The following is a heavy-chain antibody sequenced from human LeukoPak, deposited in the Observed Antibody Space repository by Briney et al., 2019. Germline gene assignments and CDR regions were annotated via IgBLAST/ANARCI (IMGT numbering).Heavy chain of an antibody. Sequence: GASVKVSCKASGYTFTGYYMHWVRQAPGQGLEWMGWINPNSGGTNYAQKFQGRVNMTRDTSISTAYMELSRLRSDDTAVYYCARCSQQWLVPDFDYWGQGTLVTVSS. CDR1: GYTFTGYY. CDR2: INPNSGGT. V-gene: IGHV1-2*02. CDR3: ARCSQQWLVPDFDY. J-gene: IGHJ4*02. D-gene: IGHD6-19*01.